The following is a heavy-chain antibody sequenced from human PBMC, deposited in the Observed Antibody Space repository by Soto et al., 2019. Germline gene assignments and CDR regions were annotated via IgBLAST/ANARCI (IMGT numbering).Heavy chain of an antibody. Sequence: ASVKVSCKASGGTFISYTINCVRQAPGQGLEWMGWINPSDGXRXXXXXXXGXXXXTXATXXNTXXXXXXXXXXXXXAEYYCARGQVVAAHPWGQGTLVTVSS. D-gene: IGHD2-15*01. CDR3: ARGQVVAAHP. CDR1: GGTFISYT. CDR2: INPSDGXR. J-gene: IGHJ5*02. V-gene: IGHV1-18*01.